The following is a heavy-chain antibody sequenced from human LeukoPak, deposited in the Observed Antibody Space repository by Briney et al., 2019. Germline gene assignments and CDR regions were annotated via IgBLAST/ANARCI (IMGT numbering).Heavy chain of an antibody. CDR1: GFTFSGYW. Sequence: GGSLRLSCAASGFTFSGYWMHWVRQAPGKGLVWVSRINSDGSTTSYADSVKGRITSSRDNAKNTLYLQMNSLTAEDTAVYYCARDYNYGLDYWGQGTLVTVSS. D-gene: IGHD1-1*01. CDR2: INSDGSTT. V-gene: IGHV3-74*01. CDR3: ARDYNYGLDY. J-gene: IGHJ4*02.